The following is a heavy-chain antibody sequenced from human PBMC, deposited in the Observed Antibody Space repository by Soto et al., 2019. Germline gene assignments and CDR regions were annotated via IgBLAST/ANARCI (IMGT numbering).Heavy chain of an antibody. CDR2: ISAYAGYT. J-gene: IGHJ6*02. V-gene: IGHV1-18*01. CDR3: ARGGFYDSSGARNYYYYGMNV. CDR1: GYTFTSYG. Sequence: QVQLVQSGAEVKKPGASVKVSCKASGYTFTSYGINWVRQAPGQGLEWLGWISAYAGYTNYAQIPQGRVTMTTDTSTETAYMELGSLRSDDTAMYYCARGGFYDSSGARNYYYYGMNVWGQGTTVTVSS. D-gene: IGHD3-22*01.